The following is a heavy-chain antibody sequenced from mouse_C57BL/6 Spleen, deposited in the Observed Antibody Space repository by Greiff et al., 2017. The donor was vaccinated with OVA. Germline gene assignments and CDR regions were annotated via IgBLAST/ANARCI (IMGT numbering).Heavy chain of an antibody. CDR2: INPNNGGT. V-gene: IGHV1-18*01. CDR1: GYTFTDYN. D-gene: IGHD2-4*01. Sequence: EVQLQQSGPELVKPGASVKIPCKASGYTFTDYNMDWVKQSHGKSLEWIGDINPNNGGTIYNQKFKGKATLPVDKSSSTAYMELRSLTSEDTAVYYCARRPGDYDPWFAYWGQGTLVTVSA. J-gene: IGHJ3*01. CDR3: ARRPGDYDPWFAY.